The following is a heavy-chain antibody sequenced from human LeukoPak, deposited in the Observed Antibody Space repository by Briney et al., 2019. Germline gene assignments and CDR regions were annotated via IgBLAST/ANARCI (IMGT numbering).Heavy chain of an antibody. J-gene: IGHJ4*02. CDR3: ARLYSSLDY. V-gene: IGHV1-2*02. D-gene: IGHD6-13*01. CDR2: INPNSGGT. CDR1: GYSENFYG. Sequence: ASVKVSCKTSGYSENFYGITWVRQAPGQGLEWMGWINPNSGGTNYAQKFQGRVTMTRDTSISTAYMELSRLRPDDTAVYYCARLYSSLDYWGQGTLVTVSS.